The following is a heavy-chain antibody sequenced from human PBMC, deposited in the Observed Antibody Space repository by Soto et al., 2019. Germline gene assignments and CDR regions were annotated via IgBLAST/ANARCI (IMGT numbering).Heavy chain of an antibody. CDR3: ARDIGDGSVPKCFAY. V-gene: IGHV1-46*01. CDR2: INPSGGST. D-gene: IGHD3-10*01. J-gene: IGHJ4*02. CDR1: GYTFTSYY. Sequence: QVQLVQSGAEVKKPGASVKVSCKASGYTFTSYYMHWVRQAPGQGLEWMGIINPSGGSTDYAQKFQGRVTMTRDTSTSTVYMELSSLRSEDTAVYYCARDIGDGSVPKCFAYWGQGTPVTVSS.